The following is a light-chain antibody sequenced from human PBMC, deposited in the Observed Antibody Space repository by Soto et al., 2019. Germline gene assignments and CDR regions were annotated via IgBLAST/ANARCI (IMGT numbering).Light chain of an antibody. CDR2: GAS. CDR3: QQYNNWPVP. Sequence: EIVMTQSPATLSVSPGERATLSCRASQSVSSNLAWYQQKPGQAPRLLIYGASTRATAIPARFSGSGSGTEFTLTISSLQSEDFAVYYCQQYNNWPVPFGQGTKVDI. CDR1: QSVSSN. J-gene: IGKJ1*01. V-gene: IGKV3-15*01.